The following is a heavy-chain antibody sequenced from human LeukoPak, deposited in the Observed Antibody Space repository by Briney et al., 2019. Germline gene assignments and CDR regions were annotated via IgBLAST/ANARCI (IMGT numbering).Heavy chain of an antibody. Sequence: PGRSLRLSCAASGFTFSSYWMSWVRQAPGKGLEWVANIKQDGSEKYYVDSVKGRFTISRDNAKNSLYLQMNSLRAEDTAVYYCARDDWGSGIPLLYWGQGTLVTVSS. CDR1: GFTFSSYW. J-gene: IGHJ4*02. CDR2: IKQDGSEK. V-gene: IGHV3-7*01. D-gene: IGHD7-27*01. CDR3: ARDDWGSGIPLLY.